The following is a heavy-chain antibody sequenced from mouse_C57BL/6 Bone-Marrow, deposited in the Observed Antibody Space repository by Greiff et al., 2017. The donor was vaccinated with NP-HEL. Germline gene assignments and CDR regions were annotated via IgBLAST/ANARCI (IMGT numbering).Heavy chain of an antibody. D-gene: IGHD1-1*01. CDR2: IHPNSGST. V-gene: IGHV1-64*01. J-gene: IGHJ2*01. Sequence: VQLQQPGAVLVKPGASVKLSCKASGYTFTSYWMHWVKQRPGQGLEWIGMIHPNSGSTNYNEKFKSKATLTVDKSSSTAYMHLSSLTSEDSAVYFCARHDYGSSYEGDYWGQGTTLTVSA. CDR3: ARHDYGSSYEGDY. CDR1: GYTFTSYW.